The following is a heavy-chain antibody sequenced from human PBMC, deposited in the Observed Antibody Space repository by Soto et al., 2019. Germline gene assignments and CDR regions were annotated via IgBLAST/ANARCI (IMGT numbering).Heavy chain of an antibody. CDR3: ARDSVVVAAGYYYYYGMDV. V-gene: IGHV3-53*01. CDR2: IYSGGST. D-gene: IGHD2-15*01. CDR1: GFTVSSNY. J-gene: IGHJ6*02. Sequence: GGSLRLSCAASGFTVSSNYMSWVRQAPGKGLEWVSVIYSGGSTYYADSVKGRFTISRDNSKNTLYLQMNSLRAEDTAVYYCARDSVVVAAGYYYYYGMDVWGQGTTVTVSS.